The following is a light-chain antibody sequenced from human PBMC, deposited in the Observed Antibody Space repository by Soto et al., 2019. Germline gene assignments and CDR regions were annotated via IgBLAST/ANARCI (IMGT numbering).Light chain of an antibody. Sequence: DIQMTQSPSSLSASVGDIVTITCRAIQSIGTYLHWYQQKAGKAPKLLIYAASNLQSGVPSRFSGSGSGTDFTLTMNSLEPEDFAVYYCQQRSNWPRTFGQGTKVDIK. V-gene: IGKV1-39*01. CDR2: AAS. J-gene: IGKJ1*01. CDR1: QSIGTY. CDR3: QQRSNWPRT.